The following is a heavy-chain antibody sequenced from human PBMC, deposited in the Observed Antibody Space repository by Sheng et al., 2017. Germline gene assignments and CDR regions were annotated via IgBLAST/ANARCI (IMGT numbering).Heavy chain of an antibody. Sequence: VQLVQSGADMKKPGSSVKVSCKASGGSFSTYAISWLRQAPGQGLEWMGGIIPSLGIANSAQRFQGRVTITADKSTSTVYMDLSSLRSEDTAVYYCARLWGNVVATNWFDPWGQGTLVTVSS. CDR1: GGSFSTYA. D-gene: IGHD5-12*01. CDR3: ARLWGNVVATNWFDP. V-gene: IGHV1-69*10. CDR2: IIPSLGIA. J-gene: IGHJ5*02.